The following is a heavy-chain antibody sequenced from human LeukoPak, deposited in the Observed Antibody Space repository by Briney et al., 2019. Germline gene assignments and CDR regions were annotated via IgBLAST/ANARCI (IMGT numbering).Heavy chain of an antibody. Sequence: ASVKVSCKASGYTFTGYYMHWVRQAPGQGLERMGRINPNSGGTNYAQKFQGRVTMTRDTSISTAYMELSRLRSDDTAVYYCARLNALADGDYWGQGTLVTVSS. V-gene: IGHV1-2*06. D-gene: IGHD2-2*01. J-gene: IGHJ4*02. CDR3: ARLNALADGDY. CDR2: INPNSGGT. CDR1: GYTFTGYY.